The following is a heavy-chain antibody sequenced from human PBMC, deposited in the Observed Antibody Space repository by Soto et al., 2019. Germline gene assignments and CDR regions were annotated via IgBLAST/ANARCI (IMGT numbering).Heavy chain of an antibody. Sequence: EVQLAESGGGLVQPGGSLRLSCAASGFTFSRYWMHWVRQAPGKGLVWVSRIAGEGISTNYADSVKGRFTASRDNAKNTVYLEMSSLRAEDTAVYSCIRDLRSGDFWGQGTLVTVSS. CDR2: IAGEGIST. CDR3: IRDLRSGDF. D-gene: IGHD6-19*01. V-gene: IGHV3-74*01. J-gene: IGHJ4*02. CDR1: GFTFSRYW.